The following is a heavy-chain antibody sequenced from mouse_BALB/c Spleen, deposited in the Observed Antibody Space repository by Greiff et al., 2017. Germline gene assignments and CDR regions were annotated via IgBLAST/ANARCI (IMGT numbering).Heavy chain of an antibody. CDR2: ISSGGSYT. D-gene: IGHD2-14*01. J-gene: IGHJ3*01. CDR3: ARHRFFAY. V-gene: IGHV5-6*01. Sequence: EVKLVESGGDLVKPGGSLKLSCAASGFTFSSYGMSWVRQTPDKRLEWVATISSGGSYTYYPDSVKGRFTISRDNAKNTLYLQMSSLKSEDTAMYYCARHRFFAYWGQGTLVTVSA. CDR1: GFTFSSYG.